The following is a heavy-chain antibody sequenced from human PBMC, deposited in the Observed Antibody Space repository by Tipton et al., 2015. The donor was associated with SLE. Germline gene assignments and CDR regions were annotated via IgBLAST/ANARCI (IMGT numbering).Heavy chain of an antibody. CDR2: INHSGST. Sequence: TLSLTCAVYGGSFSGYYWSWIRQPPGKGLEWFGEINHSGSTNDNPSLKGRVTISVDTSKNQFFLKLSSVTAADPAVYYCARGRGYYDSSGYYYRSYYFDYWGQGTLVTVSS. D-gene: IGHD3-22*01. J-gene: IGHJ4*02. CDR3: ARGRGYYDSSGYYYRSYYFDY. CDR1: GGSFSGYY. V-gene: IGHV4-34*01.